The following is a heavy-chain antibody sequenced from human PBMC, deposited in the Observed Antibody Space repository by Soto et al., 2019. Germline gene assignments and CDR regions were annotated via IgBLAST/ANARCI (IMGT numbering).Heavy chain of an antibody. J-gene: IGHJ2*01. D-gene: IGHD1-1*01. CDR3: ARGPNWNYWYFDL. Sequence: EVQLVESGEGLVQPGGSLRLSCAASGFTFGSYAMHWVRQAPGKGLEYVSAISSNGGSTYYADSVKGRFTISRDNSKNTLYLQMGSLRAEDMAVYYCARGPNWNYWYFDLWGRGTLVTVSS. V-gene: IGHV3-64*02. CDR2: ISSNGGST. CDR1: GFTFGSYA.